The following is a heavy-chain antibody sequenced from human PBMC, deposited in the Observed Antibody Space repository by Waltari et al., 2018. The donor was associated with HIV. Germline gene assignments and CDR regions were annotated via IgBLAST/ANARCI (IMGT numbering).Heavy chain of an antibody. V-gene: IGHV3-33*01. D-gene: IGHD5-12*01. CDR3: ARGAPWDGYNSDWYFDL. Sequence: QVQLVQWGGGVVQPGRSLRLSCAASGFTFNNYGMSWARQTPGKGLEWVAVIWYEGSKKDYADSVKGRFTISRDNSNNRLYLQMNSLRVDDTAVYLCARGAPWDGYNSDWYFDLWGRGTLVTVSS. CDR1: GFTFNNYG. CDR2: IWYEGSKK. J-gene: IGHJ2*01.